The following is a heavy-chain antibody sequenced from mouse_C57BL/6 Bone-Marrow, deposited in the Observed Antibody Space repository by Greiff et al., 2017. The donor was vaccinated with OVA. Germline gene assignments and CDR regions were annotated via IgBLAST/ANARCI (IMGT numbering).Heavy chain of an antibody. D-gene: IGHD2-4*01. CDR1: GFTFSSYA. CDR2: ISSGGDYI. Sequence: EVKVEESGEGLVKPGGSLKLSCAASGFTFSSYAMSWVRQTPEKRLEWVAYISSGGDYIYYADTVKGRFTISRDNARNTLYLQMSSLKSEDTAMYYCTIYYDYDDWFAYWGQGTLVTVSA. V-gene: IGHV5-9-1*02. CDR3: TIYYDYDDWFAY. J-gene: IGHJ3*01.